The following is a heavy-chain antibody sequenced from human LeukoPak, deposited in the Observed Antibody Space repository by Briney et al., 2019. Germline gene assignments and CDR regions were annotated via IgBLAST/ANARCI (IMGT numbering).Heavy chain of an antibody. V-gene: IGHV4-4*07. J-gene: IGHJ4*02. Sequence: SETLSLTCTVSGGSISSYYWSWIRQPAGKGLEWIGRIYTSGSTNYNPSLKSRVTISVDTSKNQFSLKLSSVTAADTAVYYCARGILTGLLVYYFDYWGQGTLVTVSS. CDR3: ARGILTGLLVYYFDY. CDR1: GGSISSYY. D-gene: IGHD3-9*01. CDR2: IYTSGST.